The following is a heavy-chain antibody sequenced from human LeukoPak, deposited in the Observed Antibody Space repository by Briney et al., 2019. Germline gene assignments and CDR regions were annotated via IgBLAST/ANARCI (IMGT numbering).Heavy chain of an antibody. Sequence: EASANVSCTASGYTFTSYDINWVRQAAGQGREGMGWMNPNSGNTDYAQKFQGRVTMTRNTSISTAYMELSSLRSEDTAVYYCARRRVEYRVYYYYGMDVWGQGTTVTVSS. CDR1: GYTFTSYD. J-gene: IGHJ6*02. D-gene: IGHD2-2*01. CDR3: ARRRVEYRVYYYYGMDV. V-gene: IGHV1-8*01. CDR2: MNPNSGNT.